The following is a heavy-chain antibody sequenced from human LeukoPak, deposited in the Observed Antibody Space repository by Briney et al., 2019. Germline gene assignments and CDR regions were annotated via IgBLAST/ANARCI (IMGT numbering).Heavy chain of an antibody. Sequence: ASVKVSCKASGGTFSSYAISWVRQAPGQGREWMGGIIPIFGTANYAQKFQGRVTITADESTSTAYMELSSLRSEDTAVYYCARDLGAYCGGDCKPGYFQHWGQGTLVTVSS. V-gene: IGHV1-69*13. CDR1: GGTFSSYA. J-gene: IGHJ1*01. D-gene: IGHD2-21*01. CDR3: ARDLGAYCGGDCKPGYFQH. CDR2: IIPIFGTA.